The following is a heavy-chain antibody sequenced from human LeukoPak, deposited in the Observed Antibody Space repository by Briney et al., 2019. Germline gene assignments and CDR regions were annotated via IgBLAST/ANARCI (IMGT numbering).Heavy chain of an antibody. V-gene: IGHV4-59*01. J-gene: IGHJ4*02. CDR3: ARGARVTAAGTFDY. Sequence: SETLSLTCTVSGGSISTYYWSWIRQPPGKGLEWIAYIYYSGTTNYNPSLKSRVTISVDPSKNQFPLKLSSVIAADTAVYYCARGARVTAAGTFDYWGQGTLVTVSS. CDR2: IYYSGTT. CDR1: GGSISTYY. D-gene: IGHD6-13*01.